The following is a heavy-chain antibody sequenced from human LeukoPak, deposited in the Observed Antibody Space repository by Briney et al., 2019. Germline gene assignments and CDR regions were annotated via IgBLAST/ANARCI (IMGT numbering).Heavy chain of an antibody. V-gene: IGHV1-2*06. CDR3: ARAHCSSTSCPGY. CDR2: INPNSGGT. J-gene: IGHJ4*02. Sequence: ASVTVSCKASGYTFTGYYMHWVRQAPGQGLEWMGRINPNSGGTNYAQKFQGRVTMTRDTSISTAYMELSSLRSDDTAVYYCARAHCSSTSCPGYWGQGTLVTVSS. D-gene: IGHD2-2*01. CDR1: GYTFTGYY.